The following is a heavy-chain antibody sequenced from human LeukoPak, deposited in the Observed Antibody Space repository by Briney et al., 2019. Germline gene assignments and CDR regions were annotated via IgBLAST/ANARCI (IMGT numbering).Heavy chain of an antibody. J-gene: IGHJ4*02. D-gene: IGHD3-22*01. CDR1: GGSFSGYY. CDR2: INHSGST. Sequence: SETLSLTCAVYGGSFSGYYWSWIRQPPGKGLEWIGEINHSGSTNYNPSLKSRVTISVDTSKNQFSLKLSSVTAADTAVYYCARGNYYDSSVDYWGQGTLDTVSS. V-gene: IGHV4-34*01. CDR3: ARGNYYDSSVDY.